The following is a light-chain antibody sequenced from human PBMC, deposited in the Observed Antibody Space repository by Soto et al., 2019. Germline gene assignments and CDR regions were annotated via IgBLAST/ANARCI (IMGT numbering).Light chain of an antibody. J-gene: IGKJ1*01. CDR1: QGLRPY. CDR2: EAS. V-gene: IGKV1-27*01. Sequence: DIQMTQSPFTLSASVGDRFTITCRASQGLRPYLAWSRQKPGKVPKLLIYEASNLQSGVPSRFRGGGSGTEFTLTISSLQPEDVATYYCQNFDSAPQTFGQGTKVDI. CDR3: QNFDSAPQT.